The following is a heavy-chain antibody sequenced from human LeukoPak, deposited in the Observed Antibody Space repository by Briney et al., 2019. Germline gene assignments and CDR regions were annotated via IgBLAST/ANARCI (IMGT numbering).Heavy chain of an antibody. V-gene: IGHV1-24*01. D-gene: IGHD3-10*01. CDR3: STDSGRSFFYFVF. Sequence: GSVKVSCKISGFGLSVLSIHWMRQAPGKGLEWVGGIRPETGEPIFAQKFRGRVTITEDTFTDTGYLELRGLTSEDTAVYYCSTDSGRSFFYFVFWGQGTLVTVSS. J-gene: IGHJ4*02. CDR1: GFGLSVLS. CDR2: IRPETGEP.